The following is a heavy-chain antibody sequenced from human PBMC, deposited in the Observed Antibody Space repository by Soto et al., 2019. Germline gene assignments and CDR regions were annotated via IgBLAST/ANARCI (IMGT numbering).Heavy chain of an antibody. D-gene: IGHD2-2*02. J-gene: IGHJ6*02. CDR3: ATLGYCSSTSCYNGYGMDV. CDR1: GYSFTSYW. Sequence: EFLKISCTGAGYSFTSYWIGWVRQIPGKGLEWMGIIYPGDSDTRYSPSFQGHVTISADKSISTAYLQWSSLKASDTAMYYCATLGYCSSTSCYNGYGMDVWGQGTTVTVSS. CDR2: IYPGDSDT. V-gene: IGHV5-51*01.